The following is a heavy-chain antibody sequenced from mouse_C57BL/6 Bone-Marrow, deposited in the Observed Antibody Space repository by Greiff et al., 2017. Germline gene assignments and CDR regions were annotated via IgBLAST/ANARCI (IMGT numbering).Heavy chain of an antibody. CDR3: ARSYDYDDYTMGY. CDR2: MHPNGGSP. CDR1: GYTFTNYW. J-gene: IGHJ4*01. Sequence: QVQLQQPGAELVKPGASVKLSCKASGYTFTNYWMHWVKQRPGQGLEWIGMMHPNGGSPDYNEKFKSEATLSVDKSSRTAYMELSSLTSEDSAVYYCARSYDYDDYTMGYWGQGPSVLVSS. D-gene: IGHD2-4*01. V-gene: IGHV1-64*01.